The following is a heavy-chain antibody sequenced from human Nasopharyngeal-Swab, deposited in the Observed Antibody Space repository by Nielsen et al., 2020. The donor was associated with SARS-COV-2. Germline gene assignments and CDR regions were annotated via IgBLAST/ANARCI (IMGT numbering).Heavy chain of an antibody. V-gene: IGHV3-64D*06. CDR2: ISSNGGST. Sequence: VRQAPGKGLEYVSAISSNGGSTYYADSVKGRFTISRDNSKNTLYLQMSSLRAEDTAVYYCVKDRRYYDSSGYYDYWGQGTLVTVSS. CDR3: VKDRRYYDSSGYYDY. J-gene: IGHJ4*02. D-gene: IGHD3-22*01.